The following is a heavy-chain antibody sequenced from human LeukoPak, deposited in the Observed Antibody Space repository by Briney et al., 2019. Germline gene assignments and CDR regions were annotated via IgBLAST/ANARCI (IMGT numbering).Heavy chain of an antibody. V-gene: IGHV4-59*01. CDR3: ARINVGYCSSTSCYLNWFDP. CDR2: IYYSGST. J-gene: IGHJ5*02. D-gene: IGHD2-2*01. Sequence: PSETLSLTCAISGEPFSGYYWGWIRQPPGKGLEWIGYIYYSGSTNYNPSLRSRVTISVDTSKNQFSLKLSSVTAADTAVYYCARINVGYCSSTSCYLNWFDPWGQGTLVTVSS. CDR1: GEPFSGYY.